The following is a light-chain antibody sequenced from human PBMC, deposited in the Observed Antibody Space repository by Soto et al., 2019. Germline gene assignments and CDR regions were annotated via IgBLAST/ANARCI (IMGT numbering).Light chain of an antibody. J-gene: IGLJ3*02. Sequence: QSALTQPPSASGSPGQSVTISCTGTSSDVGAYNYVSWYQQHAGKAPKLVIYEVTKRPSGVPDRVSGSKSANTASLTVSGLHAEDEADYYCSSFASSNTWVFGGGTKLTV. V-gene: IGLV2-8*01. CDR2: EVT. CDR1: SSDVGAYNY. CDR3: SSFASSNTWV.